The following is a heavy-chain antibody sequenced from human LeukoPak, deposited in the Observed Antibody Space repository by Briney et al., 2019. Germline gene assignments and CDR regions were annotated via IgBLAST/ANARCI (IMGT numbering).Heavy chain of an antibody. D-gene: IGHD4-23*01. V-gene: IGHV3-30*18. Sequence: GGSLRLSCAASGFTFSSYGMHWVRQAPGKGLEWVAVISYDGSNKYYADSVKGRFTISRDSSKNTLYLQMNSLRAEDTAVYYCAKDLVSGRNPVLRNWYYGMDVWGQGTTVTVSS. CDR3: AKDLVSGRNPVLRNWYYGMDV. CDR1: GFTFSSYG. CDR2: ISYDGSNK. J-gene: IGHJ6*02.